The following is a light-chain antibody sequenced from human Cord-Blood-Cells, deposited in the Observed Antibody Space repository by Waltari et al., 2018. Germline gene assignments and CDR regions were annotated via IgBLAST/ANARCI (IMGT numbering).Light chain of an antibody. CDR1: QSISSY. CDR2: AAS. CDR3: QQSYST. J-gene: IGKJ1*01. V-gene: IGKV1-39*01. Sequence: SSLSASVGDRVTITCRASQSISSYLNWYQQKPGKAPKLLIYAASSLQSGVPSRFSGSGSGTDFTLTISSLQPEDFATYYCQQSYSTFGQGTKVEIK.